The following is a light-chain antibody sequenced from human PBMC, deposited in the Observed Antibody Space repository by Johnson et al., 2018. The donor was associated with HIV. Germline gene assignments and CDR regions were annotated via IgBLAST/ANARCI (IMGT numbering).Light chain of an antibody. CDR2: RNN. V-gene: IGLV1-44*01. CDR3: AAWDASMTGHV. J-gene: IGLJ1*01. Sequence: QSVLTQPPSASGTPGQRVTISCSGSSSNIGSNSVNWYQQLPGTAPKLLIYRNNQRPSGVPDRVSGSKSGTSASLAISGVEAEDEADYYCAAWDASMTGHVFGPGTKVTVL. CDR1: SSNIGSNS.